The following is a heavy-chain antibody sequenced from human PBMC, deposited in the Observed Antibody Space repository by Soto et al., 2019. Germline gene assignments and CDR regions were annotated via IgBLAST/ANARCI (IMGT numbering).Heavy chain of an antibody. D-gene: IGHD6-13*01. Sequence: QVQLQESGPGLVKPSETLSLTCTVSGGSISSYYWSWIRQPPGKGLEWIGYIYYSGSTNYNPSLKSRVTISVDTSKNQFSLKLSSVTAADTAVYYCARGGRGAAAGLLNWFDPWGQGTLVIVSS. J-gene: IGHJ5*02. CDR3: ARGGRGAAAGLLNWFDP. CDR2: IYYSGST. V-gene: IGHV4-59*01. CDR1: GGSISSYY.